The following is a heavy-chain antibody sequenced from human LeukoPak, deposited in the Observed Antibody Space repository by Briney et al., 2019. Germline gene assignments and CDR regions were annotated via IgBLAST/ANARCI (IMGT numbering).Heavy chain of an antibody. CDR2: INPNSGGT. CDR3: ASSTPSKTGTYYNYYMDV. Sequence: GASVKVSCKASGYTFTGYYMHWVRQAPGQGLEWMGWINPNSGGTNYAQKFQGRVTMTRDTSISTAYMELSRLRSDDTAVYYCASSTPSKTGTYYNYYMDVWGKGTTVTVSS. D-gene: IGHD1-1*01. CDR1: GYTFTGYY. J-gene: IGHJ6*03. V-gene: IGHV1-2*02.